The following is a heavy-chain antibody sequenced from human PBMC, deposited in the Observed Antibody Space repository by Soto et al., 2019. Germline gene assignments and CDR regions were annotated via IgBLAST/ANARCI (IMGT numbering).Heavy chain of an antibody. J-gene: IGHJ4*02. D-gene: IGHD5-12*01. CDR3: TRGYSGYLDY. Sequence: EVQLVESGGGLVQPGGSLRLSCAASGFTFSSYSMNWVRQAPGKGLEWVSYISSSSSTIYYADSVKGRFTISRDNAKNSLYLQMNSVRAEDTAVYYCTRGYSGYLDYWGQGTLVTVSS. CDR1: GFTFSSYS. V-gene: IGHV3-48*01. CDR2: ISSSSSTI.